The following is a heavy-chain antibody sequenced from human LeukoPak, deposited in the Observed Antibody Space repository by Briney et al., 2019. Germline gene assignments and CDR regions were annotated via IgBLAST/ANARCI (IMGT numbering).Heavy chain of an antibody. J-gene: IGHJ4*02. Sequence: ASVKVSCKASGSIFSDYYMHWGRQVPGRGFEWMGWISRRSGATKIAPKFRGRVTLTRDISISTAYVELTNLASDDTAVYYCVSWAGGNSDVASFDFWGQGTLVLVSS. D-gene: IGHD2-21*01. CDR1: GSIFSDYY. CDR2: ISRRSGAT. V-gene: IGHV1-2*02. CDR3: VSWAGGNSDVASFDF.